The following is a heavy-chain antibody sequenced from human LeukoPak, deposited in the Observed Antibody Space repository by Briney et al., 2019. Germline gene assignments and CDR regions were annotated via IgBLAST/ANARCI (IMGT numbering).Heavy chain of an antibody. D-gene: IGHD1-26*01. CDR1: GYTFTSYG. CDR3: ACPFSGSYTNWYFDL. Sequence: EASVKVSCKASGYTFTSYGISWVRQAPGQGLEWMGWISAYNGNTNYAQKFQGRVTMTEDTSTDTAYMELSSLRSEDTAVYYCACPFSGSYTNWYFDLWGRGTLVTVSS. V-gene: IGHV1-18*01. J-gene: IGHJ2*01. CDR2: ISAYNGNT.